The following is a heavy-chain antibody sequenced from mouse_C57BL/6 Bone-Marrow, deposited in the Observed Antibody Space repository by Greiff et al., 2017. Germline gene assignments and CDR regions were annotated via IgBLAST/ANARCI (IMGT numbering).Heavy chain of an antibody. CDR3: ARLGTGTYAMDY. CDR1: GYTFTNYW. D-gene: IGHD4-1*01. J-gene: IGHJ4*01. Sequence: QVQLQQSGAELVRPGTSVKMSCKASGYTFTNYWIGWAKQRPGHGLEWIGDIYPGGGYANYNEKFKGKATLTADKSSSTAYMQFSSLTSEDSAIYYCARLGTGTYAMDYWGQGTSVTVSS. CDR2: IYPGGGYA. V-gene: IGHV1-63*01.